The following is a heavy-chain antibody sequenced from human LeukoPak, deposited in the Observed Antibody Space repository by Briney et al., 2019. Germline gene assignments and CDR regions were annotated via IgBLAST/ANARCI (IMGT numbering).Heavy chain of an antibody. D-gene: IGHD2-2*01. V-gene: IGHV4-34*01. CDR3: ARSLGYCSSTSCRGKWFDP. CDR2: INHSGST. CDR1: GGSFSGYY. Sequence: SETLSLTCAVYGGSFSGYYWSWIRQPPGKGLEWIGEINHSGSTNYNPSLKSRVTISVDTSKNQFSLTLSSVTAADTAVYYCARSLGYCSSTSCRGKWFDPWGQGTLVTVSS. J-gene: IGHJ5*02.